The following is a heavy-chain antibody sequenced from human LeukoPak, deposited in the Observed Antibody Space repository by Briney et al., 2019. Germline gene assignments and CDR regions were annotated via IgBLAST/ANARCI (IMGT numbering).Heavy chain of an antibody. CDR1: GYNFRRYC. D-gene: IGHD2-21*01. CDR2: IYPGDSET. J-gene: IGHJ6*03. CDR3: ARARGETFHYYYMDV. Sequence: GESLKISCQGFGYNFRRYCIAWVRQKPGKGLECMGIIYPGDSETRNSPSFEGQVSMSADNSISTAYMQWSSLKASDTAIYFCARARGETFHYYYMDVWGTGTTVTVSS. V-gene: IGHV5-51*01.